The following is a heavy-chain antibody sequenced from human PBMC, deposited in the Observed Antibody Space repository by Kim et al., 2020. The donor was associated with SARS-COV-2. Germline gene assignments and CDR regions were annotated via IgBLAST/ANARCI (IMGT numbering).Heavy chain of an antibody. CDR1: GGSFSGYY. D-gene: IGHD3-10*01. V-gene: IGHV4-34*01. CDR3: ARGRGLRYYYGSGSYYNSPYYYYGMDV. Sequence: SETLSLTCAVYGGSFSGYYWSWIRQPPGKGLEWIGEINHSGSTNYNPSLKSRVTISVDTSKNQFSLKLSSVTAADTAVYYCARGRGLRYYYGSGSYYNSPYYYYGMDVWGQGTTVTVSS. J-gene: IGHJ6*02. CDR2: INHSGST.